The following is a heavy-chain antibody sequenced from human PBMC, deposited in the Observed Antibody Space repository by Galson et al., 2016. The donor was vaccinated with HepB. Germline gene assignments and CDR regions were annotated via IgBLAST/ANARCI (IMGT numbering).Heavy chain of an antibody. D-gene: IGHD3-16*01. CDR1: GYSLSELS. CDR2: FDVEDGKT. CDR3: ATPTPGPSSSESYDYNYLYY. V-gene: IGHV1-24*01. J-gene: IGHJ4*02. Sequence: SVKVSCKVSGYSLSELSMHWVRQSPGKGLEWMGGFDVEDGKTIYAQRFQGRVTMTEDTSTDIAYMELTSLRSENTAVYYCATPTPGPSSSESYDYNYLYYWGQGTLVTVSS.